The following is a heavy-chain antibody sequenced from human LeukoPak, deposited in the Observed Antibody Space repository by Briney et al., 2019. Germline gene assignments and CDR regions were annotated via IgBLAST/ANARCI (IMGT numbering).Heavy chain of an antibody. Sequence: SETLSLTCTVSGGSISSYYWSWIRQPPGKGLEWIGYIYYSGRTNYNPSLKSRVTISVDTSKNQFSLKLSSVTAADTAVYYCARGQGTVTTHWGQGTLVTVSS. CDR3: ARGQGTVTTH. CDR1: GGSISSYY. CDR2: IYYSGRT. J-gene: IGHJ4*02. D-gene: IGHD4-17*01. V-gene: IGHV4-59*01.